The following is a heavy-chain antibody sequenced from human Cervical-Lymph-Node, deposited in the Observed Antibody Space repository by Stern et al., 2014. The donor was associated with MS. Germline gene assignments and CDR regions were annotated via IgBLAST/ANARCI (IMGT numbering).Heavy chain of an antibody. V-gene: IGHV1-24*01. CDR2: FDPEDGET. CDR3: ATDRDDFRSGYSAPTKGYGLDV. CDR1: GYTLTELS. D-gene: IGHD3-3*01. Sequence: QVQLMQSGAEVKKPGASVKVSCKVSGYTLTELSMHWVRQAPGKGLEWMGGFDPEDGETLYAQKFQGRVTMTEDTSTDTAYMELSSLRSEDTAVYYCATDRDDFRSGYSAPTKGYGLDVWGQGTTVTVTS. J-gene: IGHJ6*02.